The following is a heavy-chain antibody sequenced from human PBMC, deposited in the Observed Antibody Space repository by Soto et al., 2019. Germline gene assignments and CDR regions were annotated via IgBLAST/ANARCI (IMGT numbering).Heavy chain of an antibody. V-gene: IGHV3-23*01. J-gene: IGHJ5*02. CDR2: VSGSGGIT. CDR1: GVIFSDYA. D-gene: IGHD3-10*01. Sequence: GGSLRLSCEASGVIFSDYAMSWVRQAPGKGLEWVSGVSGSGGITYYADSVKGRFTISRDNSKNTLYLQMNSRRGADTAVYYCAKVKGTITMVRGPIEFDPWGPGILVTVSS. CDR3: AKVKGTITMVRGPIEFDP.